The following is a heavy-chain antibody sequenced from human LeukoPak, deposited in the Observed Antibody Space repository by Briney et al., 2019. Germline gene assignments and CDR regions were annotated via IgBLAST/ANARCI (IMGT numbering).Heavy chain of an antibody. CDR3: AKDLGRGSSQPP. CDR2: ISGSGGST. D-gene: IGHD6-6*01. Sequence: PGGSLRLSCAASGFTFSSYAVNWVRQAPGKGLEWVSAISGSGGSTYYADSVKGRFTISRDNSKNTVYLQMNSLRAEDTAVYYCAKDLGRGSSQPPWGQGTLVTVSS. CDR1: GFTFSSYA. V-gene: IGHV3-23*01. J-gene: IGHJ5*02.